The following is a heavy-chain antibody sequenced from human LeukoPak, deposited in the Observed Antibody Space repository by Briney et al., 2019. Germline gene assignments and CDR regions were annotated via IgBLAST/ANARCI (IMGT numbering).Heavy chain of an antibody. Sequence: ASVKVSCTASGYTFTSYGISWVRQAPGQGLEWMGWISAYNGNTNYAQKLQGRVTITRDTSASTAYMEVSSLRSEDTAVYYCARGYGSGSYPFDYWGQGTLVTVSS. V-gene: IGHV1-18*01. D-gene: IGHD3-10*01. CDR2: ISAYNGNT. CDR1: GYTFTSYG. CDR3: ARGYGSGSYPFDY. J-gene: IGHJ4*02.